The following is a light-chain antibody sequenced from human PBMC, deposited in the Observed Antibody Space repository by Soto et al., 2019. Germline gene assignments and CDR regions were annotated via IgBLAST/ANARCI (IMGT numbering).Light chain of an antibody. CDR2: EAS. V-gene: IGKV3-15*01. CDR3: QQYKKWPPLT. CDR1: QSVNTN. Sequence: EIVLTQSPVTLSLSPGERASLSCRASQSVNTNLAWYQQKPGQAPRLLIYEASRRATGIPARFSGSGSGTDFTLTISSLQSEDVAIYYCQQYKKWPPLTFXGGTKVDIK. J-gene: IGKJ4*01.